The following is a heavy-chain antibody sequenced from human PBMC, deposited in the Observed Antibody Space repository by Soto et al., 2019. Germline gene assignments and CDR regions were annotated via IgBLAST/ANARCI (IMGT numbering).Heavy chain of an antibody. V-gene: IGHV3-7*03. CDR2: IKQDGSEK. Sequence: EVQLVESGGGLVQPGGSLRLSCAASGFTFSSYWMSWVRQAPGKGLEWVANIKQDGSEKYYVDSVKGRFTIARDKAKSLLYMQMNSLRAKDTAVYYCARVGQSGWYYVYYYYYGMDVWGQGTTVTVSS. CDR3: ARVGQSGWYYVYYYYYGMDV. D-gene: IGHD6-19*01. CDR1: GFTFSSYW. J-gene: IGHJ6*02.